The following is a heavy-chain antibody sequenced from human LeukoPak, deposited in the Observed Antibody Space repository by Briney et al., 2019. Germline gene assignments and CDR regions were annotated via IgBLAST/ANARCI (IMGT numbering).Heavy chain of an antibody. V-gene: IGHV3-30*02. J-gene: IGHJ4*02. D-gene: IGHD6-19*01. CDR1: GFTFNSYG. Sequence: GGSLRLSCAASGFTFNSYGMHWARQAPGKGLEWVAFIRYDGKSQYYADSVKGRFTISRDNSKNMLYLQMSSLRAEDTAVFYCAKDPSGTGWYVDDWGQGTLVTVSS. CDR3: AKDPSGTGWYVDD. CDR2: IRYDGKSQ.